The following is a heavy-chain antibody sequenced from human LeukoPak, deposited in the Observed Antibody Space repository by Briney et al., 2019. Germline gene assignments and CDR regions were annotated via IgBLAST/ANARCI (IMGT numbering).Heavy chain of an antibody. CDR1: AFTFNTYW. D-gene: IGHD1-26*01. J-gene: IGHJ4*02. CDR3: ARGAKWAYYFDY. V-gene: IGHV3-74*01. CDR2: INGDESST. Sequence: QSGGSLRLSCAASAFTFNTYWMHWVRQVPGRGLEWVPRINGDESSTNYADSVKGRFTISRDNAKDTLYLHMNSLTAGDTAVYYCARGAKWAYYFDYWGQGTLVTVSS.